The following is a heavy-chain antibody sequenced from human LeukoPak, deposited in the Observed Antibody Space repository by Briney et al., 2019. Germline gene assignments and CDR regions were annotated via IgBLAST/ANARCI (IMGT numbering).Heavy chain of an antibody. CDR3: ARTGSSGWYSSYYFDY. CDR1: GYSFTSYW. J-gene: IGHJ4*02. Sequence: GESLKISCKGSGYSFTSYWIGWVRQMPGKGLEWMGIIYPGDSDTRCSPSFQGQVTISADKSISTAYLQWSSLKASDTAMYYCARTGSSGWYSSYYFDYWGQGTLVTVSS. D-gene: IGHD6-19*01. CDR2: IYPGDSDT. V-gene: IGHV5-51*01.